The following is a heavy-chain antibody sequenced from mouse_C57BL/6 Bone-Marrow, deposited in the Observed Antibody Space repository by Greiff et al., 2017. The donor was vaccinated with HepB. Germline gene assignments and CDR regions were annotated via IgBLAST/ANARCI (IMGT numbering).Heavy chain of an antibody. CDR1: GYTFTSYW. D-gene: IGHD2-1*01. CDR3: ARRGNTGYFDV. CDR2: IHPNSGST. J-gene: IGHJ1*03. Sequence: VQLQQPGAELVKPGASVKLSCKASGYTFTSYWMHWVKQRPGQGLEWIGMIHPNSGSTNYNEKFKSKATLTVDKSSSTASMQLSSLTAEDSAVYYCARRGNTGYFDVGGTGTTVTVSS. V-gene: IGHV1-64*01.